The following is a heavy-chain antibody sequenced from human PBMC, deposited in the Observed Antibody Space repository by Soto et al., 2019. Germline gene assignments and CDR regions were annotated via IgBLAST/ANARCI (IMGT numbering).Heavy chain of an antibody. CDR2: INHSGST. V-gene: IGHV4-34*01. J-gene: IGHJ6*02. Sequence: SETLSLTCAVYGGSFSGYYWSWIRQPPGKGLEWIGEINHSGSTNYNPSLKSRVTISVDTSKNQFSLELSSVTAADTAVYYCARVSTVTTAFVHGMDVWGQGTTVTVSS. CDR1: GGSFSGYY. D-gene: IGHD4-17*01. CDR3: ARVSTVTTAFVHGMDV.